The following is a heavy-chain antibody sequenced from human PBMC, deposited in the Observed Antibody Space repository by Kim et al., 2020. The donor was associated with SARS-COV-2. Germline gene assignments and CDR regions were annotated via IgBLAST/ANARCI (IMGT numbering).Heavy chain of an antibody. V-gene: IGHV3-15*01. D-gene: IGHD3-22*01. Sequence: GGSLRLSCAASGFTFSNAWMSWVRQAPGKGLEWVGRIKSKTDGGTTDYAAPVKGRFTISRDDSKNTLYLQMNSLKTEDTAVYYCTADYYDSSGFDYWGQGTLVTVSS. CDR1: GFTFSNAW. J-gene: IGHJ4*02. CDR2: IKSKTDGGTT. CDR3: TADYYDSSGFDY.